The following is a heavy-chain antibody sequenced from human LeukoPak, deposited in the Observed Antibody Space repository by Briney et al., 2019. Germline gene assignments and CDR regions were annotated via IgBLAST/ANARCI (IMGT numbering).Heavy chain of an antibody. V-gene: IGHV3-48*02. CDR1: GFTFSNYS. CDR2: FSSITGNI. Sequence: GGSQRLSCAASGFTFSNYSMNWVRQAPGKGLEWISFFSSITGNIWYADSVTGRFTISRDNAKNSLYLQMTSLRDEDTAVYYCARDRDYSFIFDYWGRGTLVTVSP. J-gene: IGHJ4*02. D-gene: IGHD5-24*01. CDR3: ARDRDYSFIFDY.